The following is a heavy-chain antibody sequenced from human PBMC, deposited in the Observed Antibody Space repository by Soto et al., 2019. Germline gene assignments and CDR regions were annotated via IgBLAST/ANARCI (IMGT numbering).Heavy chain of an antibody. J-gene: IGHJ4*02. V-gene: IGHV4-34*01. D-gene: IGHD2-8*02. CDR2: INHSGRT. CDR3: ARDKITGLFDY. Sequence: SETLSLTCAFYGGSFSGYYWTWIRHPPGTGLEWIGEINHSGRTNYNPSLTSRVTTSVDTSKNQFSLKLTSVTAADTAVYYCARDKITGLFDYWGQGTLVTVSS. CDR1: GGSFSGYY.